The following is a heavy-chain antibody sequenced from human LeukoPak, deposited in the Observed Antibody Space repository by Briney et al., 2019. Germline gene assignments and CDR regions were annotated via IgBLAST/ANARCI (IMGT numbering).Heavy chain of an antibody. CDR3: ATRGQGAYFDY. Sequence: ASVKGSCKVSGYTLTELSMHWVRQAPGKGLEWMGGFDPEDGETIYAQKFQGRVTTTEDTSTDTAYMELSSLRSEDTAVYYCATRGQGAYFDYWGQGTLVTVSS. CDR1: GYTLTELS. CDR2: FDPEDGET. V-gene: IGHV1-24*01. D-gene: IGHD3-16*01. J-gene: IGHJ4*02.